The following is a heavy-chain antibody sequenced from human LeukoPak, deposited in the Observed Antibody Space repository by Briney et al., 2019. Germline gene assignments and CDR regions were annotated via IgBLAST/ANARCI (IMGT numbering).Heavy chain of an antibody. CDR1: GGSISSDSYY. CDR2: IYYSGST. Sequence: SETLSLTCTVSGGSISSDSYYWSWIRQPPGKGLEWIGYIYYSGSTNYNPSLKSRVTISVDTSKNQFSLKLSSVTAADTAVYYCASGGSSGYFGYYYYMDVWGKGTTVTVSS. D-gene: IGHD3-22*01. V-gene: IGHV4-61*01. J-gene: IGHJ6*03. CDR3: ASGGSSGYFGYYYYMDV.